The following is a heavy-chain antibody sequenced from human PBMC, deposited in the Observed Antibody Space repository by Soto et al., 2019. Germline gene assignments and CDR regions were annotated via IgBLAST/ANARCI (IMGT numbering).Heavy chain of an antibody. CDR2: IGAARDP. J-gene: IGHJ6*02. CDR1: GFSFSDYD. V-gene: IGHV3-13*04. D-gene: IGHD2-2*02. CDR3: ARAYTGRLPRRAAYYYAMDV. Sequence: GGSLRLSCVASGFSFSDYDMHWVRQVPGRGLEWVSAIGAARDPYYLGSVKGRFSISRENAKNSVYLQMNDLRAGDSAVYYCARAYTGRLPRRAAYYYAMDVWGQGTTVTVSS.